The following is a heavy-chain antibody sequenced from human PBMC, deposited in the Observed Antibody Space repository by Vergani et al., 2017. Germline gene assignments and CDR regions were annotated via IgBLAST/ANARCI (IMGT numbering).Heavy chain of an antibody. Sequence: QVQLQQWGGGLLKPSETLSLTCVVNGRSFTSYHWTGIRQSPGEGLKWVGDIDHTGRPDYNPSLKSRLTMSVDKSRNQFSLTINSVTATDTAIYFCARVNTETNGHLYYYYYMDVWGQGTAVTVS. V-gene: IGHV4-34*01. CDR2: IDHTGRP. CDR3: ARVNTETNGHLYYYYYMDV. CDR1: GRSFTSYH. J-gene: IGHJ6*03. D-gene: IGHD4-11*01.